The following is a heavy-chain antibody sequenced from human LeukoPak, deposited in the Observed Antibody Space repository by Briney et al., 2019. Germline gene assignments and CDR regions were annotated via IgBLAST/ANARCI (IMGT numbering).Heavy chain of an antibody. CDR3: ARGSLYYGFWSGQGTHNWSDP. J-gene: IGHJ5*02. CDR2: INPNSGGT. CDR1: GYTFAGYY. V-gene: IGHV1-2*02. D-gene: IGHD3-3*01. Sequence: ASVKVSCKASGYTFAGYYMHWVRQAPGQGLEWMGWINPNSGGTNYAQKFQGRVTMTRDTSISTAYMELSRLRSDDTAVYYCARGSLYYGFWSGQGTHNWSDPWGQGTLVTVSS.